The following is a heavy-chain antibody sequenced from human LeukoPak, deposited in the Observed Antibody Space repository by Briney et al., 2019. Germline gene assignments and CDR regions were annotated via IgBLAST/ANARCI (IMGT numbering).Heavy chain of an antibody. V-gene: IGHV3-7*01. CDR3: ARLTGTTGFDY. CDR1: GFPFSSYW. Sequence: PGGSLRLSCAASGFPFSSYWMSWVRQAPGKGLEWVANIKQDGSDKYYVDSVKGRFTISRDNAKNSLYLQLNSLRADDTAVYYCARLTGTTGFDYWSQGTLDTVSS. D-gene: IGHD1-1*01. J-gene: IGHJ4*02. CDR2: IKQDGSDK.